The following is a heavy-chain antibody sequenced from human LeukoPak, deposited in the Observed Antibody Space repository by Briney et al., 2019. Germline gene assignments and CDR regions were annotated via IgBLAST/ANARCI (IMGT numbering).Heavy chain of an antibody. CDR2: ISGIDT. CDR1: GFTFSTYA. D-gene: IGHD4-17*01. Sequence: GGSLRLSCAASGFTFSTYAMNWVRQAPGKGLEWVSTISGIDTFYADSVKGRFTISRDNSKNTLYLQMISLRAEDTALYCCAKGGVYGDYYFDYWGQGTLVTVSS. J-gene: IGHJ4*02. CDR3: AKGGVYGDYYFDY. V-gene: IGHV3-23*01.